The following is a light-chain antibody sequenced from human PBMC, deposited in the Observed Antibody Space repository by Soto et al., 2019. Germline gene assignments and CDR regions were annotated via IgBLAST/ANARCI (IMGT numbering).Light chain of an antibody. CDR1: QSVLYSTNNNNY. J-gene: IGKJ3*01. Sequence: DIVMTQSPDSLAVSLGARATINCKSSQSVLYSTNNNNYLAWYQQKPGQPPKLLVYWASSRESGVPDRFSGSGSGPDFSLTISSLKAEDVAFDSCHQHYSTPFSFGLGTTVAI. CDR3: HQHYSTPFS. CDR2: WAS. V-gene: IGKV4-1*01.